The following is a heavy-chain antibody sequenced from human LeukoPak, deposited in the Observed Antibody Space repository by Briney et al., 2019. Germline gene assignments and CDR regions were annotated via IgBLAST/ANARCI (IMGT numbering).Heavy chain of an antibody. V-gene: IGHV3-21*01. J-gene: IGHJ4*02. CDR3: ARGLGSGSTK. Sequence: GGSLRLSCAASGFTFSSYSMNWVRQAPGKGLECVSSISSSRSYIYYADSLKGRFTIPRDNAKRPLYLQMYSLRAEETAVYYCARGLGSGSTKWGQGTLVTVSS. CDR2: ISSSRSYI. D-gene: IGHD2-2*01. CDR1: GFTFSSYS.